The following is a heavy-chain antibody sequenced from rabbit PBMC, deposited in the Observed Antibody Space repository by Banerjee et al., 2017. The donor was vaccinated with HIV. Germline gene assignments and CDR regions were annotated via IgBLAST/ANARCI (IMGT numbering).Heavy chain of an antibody. CDR1: GFDFSSYY. CDR2: IDPVFGST. V-gene: IGHV1S7*01. CDR3: AREAAYAGYAGYGYAGINL. D-gene: IGHD6-1*01. Sequence: QLKESGGGLVQPGGSLKLSCKASGFDFSSYYMSWVRQAPGKGLEWIGYIDPVFGSTYYASWVNGRFTISSHNAQNTLYLQLNSLTAADTATYFCAREAAYAGYAGYGYAGINLWGPGTLVTVS. J-gene: IGHJ4*01.